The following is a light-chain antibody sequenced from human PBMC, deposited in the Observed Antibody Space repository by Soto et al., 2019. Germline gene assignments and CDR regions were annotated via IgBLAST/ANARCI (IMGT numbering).Light chain of an antibody. CDR2: GAS. Sequence: EIVLTQSPVTLSLSPGERATLSCRASQRITDNFLAWFQQKPGLAPRLLISGASTRASGVPDRFSGGGSGTDFVLTISRLEPEDFAVYYCQQRHMWPITFGQGTRLEIK. CDR1: QRITDNF. J-gene: IGKJ5*01. V-gene: IGKV3D-20*02. CDR3: QQRHMWPIT.